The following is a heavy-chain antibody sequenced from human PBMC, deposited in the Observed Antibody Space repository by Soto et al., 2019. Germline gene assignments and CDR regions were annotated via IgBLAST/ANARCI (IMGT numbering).Heavy chain of an antibody. Sequence: PGGSLRLSCAASGFTFSSYAMSWVRQAPGKGLEWVSAISGSGGTTYYADSVKGRFTISRDNSKNTLYLQMNSLRAEDTAVYYCAKSGYSYGKLDYWGHGTLVTVSS. V-gene: IGHV3-23*01. CDR3: AKSGYSYGKLDY. D-gene: IGHD5-18*01. J-gene: IGHJ4*01. CDR1: GFTFSSYA. CDR2: ISGSGGTT.